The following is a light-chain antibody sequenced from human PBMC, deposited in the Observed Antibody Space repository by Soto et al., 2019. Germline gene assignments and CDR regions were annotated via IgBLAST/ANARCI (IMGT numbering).Light chain of an antibody. V-gene: IGKV1-39*01. Sequence: DIQMIQSPSSLSASVGDRVTISCRASQNIRSYVNWYQHKAGKAPKLLIHDATTLQSGVPSRFSGSGSGTDFTLTITSLQPEDFAIYFCQQRAIWPYTFGPGTKLEIK. CDR3: QQRAIWPYT. J-gene: IGKJ2*01. CDR2: DAT. CDR1: QNIRSY.